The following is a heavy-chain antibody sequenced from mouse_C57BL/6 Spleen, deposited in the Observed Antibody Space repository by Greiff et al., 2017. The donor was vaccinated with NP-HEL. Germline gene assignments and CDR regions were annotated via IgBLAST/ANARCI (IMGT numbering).Heavy chain of an antibody. CDR2: IYPRSGNT. CDR1: GYTFTSYG. Sequence: QVQLKESGAELARPGASVKLSCKASGYTFTSYGISWVKQRTGQGLEWIGEIYPRSGNTYYNEKFKGKATLTADKSSSTAYMELRSLTSEDSAVYFCARSDDQGAMDYWGQGTSVTVSS. CDR3: ARSDDQGAMDY. V-gene: IGHV1-81*01. J-gene: IGHJ4*01.